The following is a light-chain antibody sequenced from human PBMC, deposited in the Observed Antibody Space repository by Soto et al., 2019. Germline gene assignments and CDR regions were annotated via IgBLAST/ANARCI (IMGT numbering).Light chain of an antibody. CDR3: QQYDRSPRT. CDR2: YAS. J-gene: IGKJ1*01. Sequence: EIVLTQSPVTLSLSPGERATLSCRASQIVGGNSLTWYQQKPGQAPRVLFYYASNRATGIPDRFSASGSGTDFTLTSSRLDPEHVAVYYCQQYDRSPRTFGQGTTVEI. CDR1: QIVGGNS. V-gene: IGKV3-20*01.